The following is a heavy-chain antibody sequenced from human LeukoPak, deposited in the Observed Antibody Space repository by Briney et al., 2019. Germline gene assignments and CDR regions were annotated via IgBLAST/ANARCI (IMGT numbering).Heavy chain of an antibody. V-gene: IGHV3-30-3*01. J-gene: IGHJ4*02. CDR3: AVKGWTGTTVPRAQPDY. Sequence: GSLRLSCAASGFTFSSYAMHWVRQAPGKGLEWVAVISYDGSNKYYADSVKGRFTISRDNSKNTLYLQMNSLRAEDTAVYYCAVKGWTGTTVPRAQPDYWGQGTLVTVFS. CDR2: ISYDGSNK. CDR1: GFTFSSYA. D-gene: IGHD1-7*01.